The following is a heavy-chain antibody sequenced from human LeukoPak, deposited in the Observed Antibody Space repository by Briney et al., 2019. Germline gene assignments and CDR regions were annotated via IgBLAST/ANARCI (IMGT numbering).Heavy chain of an antibody. J-gene: IGHJ4*02. CDR3: ARQGPTLDY. V-gene: IGHV4-38-2*01. Sequence: SETLSLTCAVSGYSISSGYYWGWIRQPPGKGLEWIGSIYHSGSTYYNPSLKSRVTISVDTSKNQFSLKLSSVTAADTAVYYCARQGPTLDYWGQGTLVTVSS. CDR2: IYHSGST. CDR1: GYSISSGYY.